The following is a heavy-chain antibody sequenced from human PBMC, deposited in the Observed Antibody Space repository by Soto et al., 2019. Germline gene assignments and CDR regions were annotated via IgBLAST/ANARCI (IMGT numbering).Heavy chain of an antibody. D-gene: IGHD4-17*01. CDR2: IKQDGSEK. J-gene: IGHJ3*02. CDR3: ARYGDYAEDAFDI. Sequence: VQLVESGGGLVQPGGSLRLSCVASGFTFSSYWMSWVRQAPGKGLEWVANIKQDGSEKYYVDSVKGRFTISRDNAKNSLYLHMNSLRAEDTAVYYCARYGDYAEDAFDIWGQGTMVTVSS. V-gene: IGHV3-7*01. CDR1: GFTFSSYW.